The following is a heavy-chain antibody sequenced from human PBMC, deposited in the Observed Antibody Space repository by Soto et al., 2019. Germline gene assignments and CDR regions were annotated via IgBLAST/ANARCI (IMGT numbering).Heavy chain of an antibody. Sequence: EVQLVESGGDSVQPGGSLRLSCAASGFTFSTFSMNWVRQAPGRGLEWISYISGGGRPISYADSVKGRFTISRDNAKNSLYLQMDCLTDEDTAVYYCARDLGWAFDSWGQGTLVTVSS. CDR2: ISGGGRPI. CDR3: ARDLGWAFDS. V-gene: IGHV3-48*02. D-gene: IGHD6-19*01. J-gene: IGHJ4*02. CDR1: GFTFSTFS.